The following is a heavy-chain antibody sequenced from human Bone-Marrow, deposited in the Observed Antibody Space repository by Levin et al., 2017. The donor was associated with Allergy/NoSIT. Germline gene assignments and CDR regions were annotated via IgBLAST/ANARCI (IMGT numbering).Heavy chain of an antibody. D-gene: IGHD2-2*01. CDR2: ITHSGNA. Sequence: PSETLSLTCGVYGGSFNGYYWNWIRQFPGKGLEWIGEITHSGNANYNPSLKSRVTISVDTSKNLFSLRLTSVTAADTAVYYCATTRLYFYHGMDVWGQGTTVTVSS. J-gene: IGHJ6*02. CDR3: ATTRLYFYHGMDV. CDR1: GGSFNGYY. V-gene: IGHV4-34*01.